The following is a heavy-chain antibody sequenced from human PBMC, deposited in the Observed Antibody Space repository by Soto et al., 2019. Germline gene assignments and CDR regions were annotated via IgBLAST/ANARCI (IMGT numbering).Heavy chain of an antibody. D-gene: IGHD6-13*01. J-gene: IGHJ6*02. CDR3: ARIRRRQQLALYYYYGMDV. Sequence: TLSLTCIVSGGSISSNDFYWSWIRQHPGKGLEWIGYIYYSGNTYYNPSLKSRVTILVDTSKNQFSLKLSSVTAADTAVYYCARIRRRQQLALYYYYGMDVWGQGTTVTVSS. CDR2: IYYSGNT. V-gene: IGHV4-31*03. CDR1: GGSISSNDFY.